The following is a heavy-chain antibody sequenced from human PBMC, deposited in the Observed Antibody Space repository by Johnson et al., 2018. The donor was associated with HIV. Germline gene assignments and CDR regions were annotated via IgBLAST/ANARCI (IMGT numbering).Heavy chain of an antibody. CDR1: GFTFSSYA. Sequence: QMQLVESGGGVVQPGRSLRLSCAASGFTFSSYAMHWVRQAPGKGLEWVAVISYDGSNKYYADSVKGRFTISRDNSKNTLYLQMNSLRAGDTAVYYCARAVGVWGDQLGFDIWGQGTMVTVSS. J-gene: IGHJ3*02. V-gene: IGHV3-30-3*01. CDR2: ISYDGSNK. CDR3: ARAVGVWGDQLGFDI. D-gene: IGHD3-16*01.